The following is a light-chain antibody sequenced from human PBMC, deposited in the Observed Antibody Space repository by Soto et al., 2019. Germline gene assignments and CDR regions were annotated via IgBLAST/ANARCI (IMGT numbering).Light chain of an antibody. CDR1: TGAVTSGSY. V-gene: IGLV7-43*01. CDR3: LLYYGDSHLVV. J-gene: IGLJ2*01. CDR2: STG. Sequence: QAVVTQEPSRTVSPGGTVTLTCASSTGAVTSGSYPSWFQQKPGQAPRALIYSTGDKHPWTPARFSASLLGDKAALTLSGVQAEDEGDYYCLLYYGDSHLVVFGGGTKLTVL.